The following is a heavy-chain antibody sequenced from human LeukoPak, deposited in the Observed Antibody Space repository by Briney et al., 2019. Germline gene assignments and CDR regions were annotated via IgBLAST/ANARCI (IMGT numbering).Heavy chain of an antibody. CDR1: GVSISSYY. D-gene: IGHD6-19*01. V-gene: IGHV4-59*01. CDR2: IYYSGST. CDR3: AREGYSSGWNYYYYYYMDV. Sequence: PSETLSLTCTVSGVSISSYYWSWVRQPPGKGLEWVGYIYYSGSTNYNPSLKSRVTISVDTSKNQFSLKLSSVTAADTAVYYCAREGYSSGWNYYYYYYMDVWGKGTTVTVSS. J-gene: IGHJ6*03.